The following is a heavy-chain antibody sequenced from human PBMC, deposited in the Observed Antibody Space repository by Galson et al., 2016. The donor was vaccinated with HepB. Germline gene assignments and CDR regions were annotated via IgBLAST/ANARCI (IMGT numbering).Heavy chain of an antibody. Sequence: LRLSCAVSGFPFTLYYMSWVRQAPGKGLEWVANIKEDGSEKHYADSVKGRFTISRDNSNNFLYLQMNSLRTEDTALYYCVKEKVGSRYFDYWGQGTLVTVSS. CDR1: GFPFTLYY. V-gene: IGHV3-7*03. D-gene: IGHD1-26*01. J-gene: IGHJ4*02. CDR3: VKEKVGSRYFDY. CDR2: IKEDGSEK.